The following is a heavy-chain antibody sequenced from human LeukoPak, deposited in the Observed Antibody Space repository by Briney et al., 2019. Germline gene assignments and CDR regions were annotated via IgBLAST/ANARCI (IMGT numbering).Heavy chain of an antibody. Sequence: ASVKVSCKASGYTFTGYYMHWVRQAPGQGLEWMGWINPNSGGTNYAQKFQGRVTMTRDTSISTAYMELSRLRSDGTAVYYCARDDDIVATIDFDYWGQGTLVTVSS. CDR2: INPNSGGT. CDR1: GYTFTGYY. D-gene: IGHD5-12*01. V-gene: IGHV1-2*02. CDR3: ARDDDIVATIDFDY. J-gene: IGHJ4*02.